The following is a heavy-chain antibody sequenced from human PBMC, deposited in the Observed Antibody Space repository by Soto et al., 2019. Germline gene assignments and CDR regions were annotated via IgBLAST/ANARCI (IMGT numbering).Heavy chain of an antibody. CDR3: AREAYTSSTIYSFLDY. CDR1: EGTFSSYA. J-gene: IGHJ4*02. CDR2: IIPMFGTT. D-gene: IGHD6-6*01. V-gene: IGHV1-69*06. Sequence: QVQLVQSEAEVKKPGSSVKVSCKASEGTFSSYAISWVRQAPGQGLEWMGHIIPMFGTTTYAQKFQGRVTITEDKSTSTAYMELSSLTSADTAIYYCAREAYTSSTIYSFLDYWGQGTLVTVSS.